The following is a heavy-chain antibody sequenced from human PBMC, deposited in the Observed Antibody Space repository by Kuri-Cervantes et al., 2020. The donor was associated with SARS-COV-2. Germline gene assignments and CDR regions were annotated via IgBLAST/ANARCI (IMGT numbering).Heavy chain of an antibody. CDR2: ISSSDSTT. CDR1: GFTFSSYS. Sequence: GGSLRLSCAASGFTFSSYSMSWIRQAPGKGLEWISYISSSDSTTYYADSVKGRFTISRNNAKRTLFLQMNSLRVDDTAAYYCSRDQVSAAETANYWGQGALVTVSS. V-gene: IGHV3-48*04. D-gene: IGHD6-13*01. J-gene: IGHJ4*02. CDR3: SRDQVSAAETANY.